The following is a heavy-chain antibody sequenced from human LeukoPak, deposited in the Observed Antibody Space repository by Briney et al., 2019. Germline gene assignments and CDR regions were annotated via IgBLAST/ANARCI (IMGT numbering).Heavy chain of an antibody. CDR1: GGSFSGYY. V-gene: IGHV4-34*01. Sequence: SETLSLTCAVYGGSFSGYYWSWIRQPPGKGLEWIGENNHSGSTNYNPSLKSRVTISVDTSKNQFSLKLSSVTAADTAVYYCARGGGRYSYGPRFDPWGQGTLVTVSS. D-gene: IGHD5-18*01. J-gene: IGHJ5*02. CDR3: ARGGGRYSYGPRFDP. CDR2: NNHSGST.